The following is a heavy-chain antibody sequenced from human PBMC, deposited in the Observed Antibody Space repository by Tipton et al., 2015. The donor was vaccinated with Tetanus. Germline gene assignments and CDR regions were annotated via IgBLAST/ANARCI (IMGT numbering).Heavy chain of an antibody. Sequence: TLSLTCAVSGGSISSGGYSWSWIRQPPGQGLEWIGYIYHSGSTYYNPSLKSRVTISVDRSKNQFSLKLSSVTAADTAVYYCARDVAVAGNSWFDPWGQGTLVTVSS. CDR2: IYHSGST. CDR1: GGSISSGGYS. J-gene: IGHJ5*02. CDR3: ARDVAVAGNSWFDP. D-gene: IGHD6-19*01. V-gene: IGHV4-30-2*01.